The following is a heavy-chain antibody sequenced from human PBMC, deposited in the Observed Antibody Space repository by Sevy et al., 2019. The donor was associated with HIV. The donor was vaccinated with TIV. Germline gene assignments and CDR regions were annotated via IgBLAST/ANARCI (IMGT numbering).Heavy chain of an antibody. V-gene: IGHV4-34*01. J-gene: IGHJ5*02. Sequence: SETLSLTCAVSGGSFSAFSWNWIRQPPGKGLEWIGEINHYSPSLKSRATISLDTSKKQFSLRLNSVTAADTAVYYCARAPPVVVVPGAPSWFDPWGQGTLVTVSS. D-gene: IGHD2-2*01. CDR1: GGSFSAFS. CDR3: ARAPPVVVVPGAPSWFDP. CDR2: INH.